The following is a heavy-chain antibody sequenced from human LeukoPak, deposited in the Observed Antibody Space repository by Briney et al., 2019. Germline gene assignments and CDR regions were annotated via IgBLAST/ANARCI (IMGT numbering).Heavy chain of an antibody. J-gene: IGHJ4*02. CDR1: GFTFSSYA. Sequence: GGSLRLSCAASGFTFSSYAMSWVRQAPGKGLEWVSAISGSGGSTYYADSVKGRFTISRDNSKNTLYLQMNSLRAEDTAVYYCAKRDSGYDLYTVTTIVYWGQGTLVTVSS. CDR2: ISGSGGST. CDR3: AKRDSGYDLYTVTTIVY. V-gene: IGHV3-23*01. D-gene: IGHD5-12*01.